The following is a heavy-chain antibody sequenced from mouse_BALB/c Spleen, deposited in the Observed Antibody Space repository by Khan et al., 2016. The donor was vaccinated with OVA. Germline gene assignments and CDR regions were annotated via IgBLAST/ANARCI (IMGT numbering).Heavy chain of an antibody. CDR1: GYSITSGYF. V-gene: IGHV3-6*02. CDR3: ARGGSSGPAWFAY. J-gene: IGHJ3*01. CDR2: IRYDGNS. Sequence: VQLKESGPGLVKPSQSLSLTCSVTGYSITSGYFWNWIRQFPGNKLEWMGYIRYDGNSNYNPSLKNRISITRDTSKNQFFLKLNSVTPEDTAIYYCARGGSSGPAWFAYWGQGTLVTVSA. D-gene: IGHD3-1*01.